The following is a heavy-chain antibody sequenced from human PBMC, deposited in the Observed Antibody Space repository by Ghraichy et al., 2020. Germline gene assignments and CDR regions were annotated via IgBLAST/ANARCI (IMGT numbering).Heavy chain of an antibody. Sequence: LSLTCAASGFTFSSYAMDWVRQAPGKGLEWLSYITSSGTTIYYADSVKGRFTISRDNAKNSLYMQMSSLTDEDTAGYSCAKEGGNYCSGGSCSRDFDYWGQGTLVTVSS. CDR3: AKEGGNYCSGGSCSRDFDY. D-gene: IGHD2-15*01. J-gene: IGHJ4*02. V-gene: IGHV3-48*02. CDR2: ITSSGTTI. CDR1: GFTFSSYA.